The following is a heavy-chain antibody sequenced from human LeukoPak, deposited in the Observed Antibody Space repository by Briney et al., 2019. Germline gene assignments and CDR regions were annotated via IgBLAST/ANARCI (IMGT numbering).Heavy chain of an antibody. CDR3: ARRSYYYDSSGSGGDSYAFDI. D-gene: IGHD3-22*01. CDR1: GYTLTSYG. Sequence: GASVKVSCKASGYTLTSYGISWVRQAPGQGLEWMGWISAYNGNTNYAQKLQGRVTMTTDTSTSTAYMELRSLRSDDTAVYYCARRSYYYDSSGSGGDSYAFDIWGQGTMVTVSS. J-gene: IGHJ3*02. CDR2: ISAYNGNT. V-gene: IGHV1-18*01.